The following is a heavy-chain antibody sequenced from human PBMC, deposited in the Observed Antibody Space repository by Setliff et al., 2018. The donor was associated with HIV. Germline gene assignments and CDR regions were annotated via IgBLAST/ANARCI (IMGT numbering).Heavy chain of an antibody. D-gene: IGHD2-21*02. Sequence: GESLKISCQGSGYSFTSYWIGWVRQLPGKGLEWMGIISPGDSNTRYSPSFQGQVTISADKSISTAYLQWSSLKASDTAMHYCARLSVVTATRIYYFDYWGQGTLVTVSS. CDR2: ISPGDSNT. CDR1: GYSFTSYW. V-gene: IGHV5-51*01. J-gene: IGHJ4*02. CDR3: ARLSVVTATRIYYFDY.